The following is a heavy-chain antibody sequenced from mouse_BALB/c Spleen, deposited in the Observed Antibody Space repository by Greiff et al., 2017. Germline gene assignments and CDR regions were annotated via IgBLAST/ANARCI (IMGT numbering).Heavy chain of an antibody. Sequence: EVQLVESGGGLVQPGGSRKLSCAASGFTFSSFGMHWVRQAPEKGLEWVAYISSGSSTIYYADTVKGRFTISRDNPKNTLFLQMTSLRSEDTAMYYCARVYDYAMDYWGQGTSVTVSS. J-gene: IGHJ4*01. CDR3: ARVYDYAMDY. V-gene: IGHV5-17*02. CDR2: ISSGSSTI. CDR1: GFTFSSFG. D-gene: IGHD2-14*01.